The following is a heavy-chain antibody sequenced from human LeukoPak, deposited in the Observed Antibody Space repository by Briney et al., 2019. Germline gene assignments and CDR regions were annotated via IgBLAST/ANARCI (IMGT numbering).Heavy chain of an antibody. V-gene: IGHV3-53*01. CDR2: IYSGGNT. Sequence: GGSLILSCAASGVTVSSNSMSWVRQAPGKGLEWGSIIYSGGNTYYADSVKGRFTISRDKSRDTLFLQMNSLRAEDTAVYYCARVGSPGTYYGSRSLDSWGQGTLVTVYS. J-gene: IGHJ4*02. CDR1: GVTVSSNS. D-gene: IGHD3-10*01. CDR3: ARVGSPGTYYGSRSLDS.